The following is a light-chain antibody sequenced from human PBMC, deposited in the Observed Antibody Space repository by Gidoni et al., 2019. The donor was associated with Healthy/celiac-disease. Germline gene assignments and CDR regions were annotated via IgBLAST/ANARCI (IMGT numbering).Light chain of an antibody. CDR2: AAS. V-gene: IGKV1-8*01. CDR3: QQYYSYPRT. CDR1: QGISSY. J-gene: IGKJ1*01. Sequence: AIGMTQSPSSLSASTGHRVTITCRASQGISSYLAWYQQKPGKAPKLLIYAASTLQSGVPSRFSGSGSGTDFTLTISCLQSEAFATYYCQQYYSYPRTFGQGTKVEIK.